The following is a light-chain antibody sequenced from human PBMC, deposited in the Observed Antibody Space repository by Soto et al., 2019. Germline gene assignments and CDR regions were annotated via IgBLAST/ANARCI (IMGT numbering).Light chain of an antibody. CDR3: QQYGSSGT. CDR2: GAS. Sequence: IVLTQSPPTLSLSPWESAALSCRVSQTISTYLAWYQQKPGQAPRLLIYGASNRATGIPDRFSGSGSGTDFTLTISRLEPEDFAVYYCQQYGSSGTFGQGTKVDIK. V-gene: IGKV3-20*01. CDR1: QTISTY. J-gene: IGKJ1*01.